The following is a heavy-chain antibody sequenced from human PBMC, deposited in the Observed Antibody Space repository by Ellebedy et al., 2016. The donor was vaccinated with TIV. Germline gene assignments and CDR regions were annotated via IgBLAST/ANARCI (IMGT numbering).Heavy chain of an antibody. V-gene: IGHV3-7*03. J-gene: IGHJ6*02. CDR3: VRDGAYGDYSPGYYGMDV. CDR1: GFTFNSYW. Sequence: GESLKISCAASGFTFNSYWMSWVRQAPGKGLEWVANINHDGSRIYYVDSVKGRFTISRDNAKNSVYLRMNTLGVEDTAVYHCVRDGAYGDYSPGYYGMDVWGQGTTVTVSS. D-gene: IGHD3-22*01. CDR2: INHDGSRI.